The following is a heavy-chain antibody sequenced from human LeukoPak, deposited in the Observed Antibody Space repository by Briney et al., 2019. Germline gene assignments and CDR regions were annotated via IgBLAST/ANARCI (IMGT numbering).Heavy chain of an antibody. CDR3: ARILYYYDSSGPFDY. D-gene: IGHD3-22*01. CDR1: GYSISSGYY. CDR2: IYYSGST. V-gene: IGHV4-38-2*02. J-gene: IGHJ4*02. Sequence: PSETLSLTCTVSGYSISSGYYWGWIRQPPGKGLEWIGSIYYSGSTYYNPSLKSRVTISVDTSKNQFSLKLSSVTAADTAVYYCARILYYYDSSGPFDYWGQGTLVTVSS.